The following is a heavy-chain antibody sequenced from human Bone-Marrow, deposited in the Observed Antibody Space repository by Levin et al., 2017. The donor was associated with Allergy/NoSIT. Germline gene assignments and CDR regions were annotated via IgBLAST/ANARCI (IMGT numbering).Heavy chain of an antibody. V-gene: IGHV3-21*01. CDR3: ARDRRKFVLRYFDWIPLEYYGMDV. J-gene: IGHJ6*02. CDR2: ISSSSSYI. D-gene: IGHD3-9*01. CDR1: GFTFSSYS. Sequence: PGGSLRLSCAASGFTFSSYSMNWVRQAPGKGLEWVSSISSSSSYIYYADSVKGRFTISRDNAKNSLYLQMNSLRAEDTAVYYCARDRRKFVLRYFDWIPLEYYGMDVWGQGTTVTVSS.